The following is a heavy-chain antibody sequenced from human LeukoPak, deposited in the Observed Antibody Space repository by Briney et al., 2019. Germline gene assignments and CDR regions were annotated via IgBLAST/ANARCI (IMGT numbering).Heavy chain of an antibody. CDR3: ARIGYGSSSLDY. V-gene: IGHV3-7*01. CDR1: GFTFSNFL. Sequence: GSLRLSCSASGFTFSNFLMTWVPQAPGKGLAWVANINQDGSTKYYVDSVKGRITISRDNAKNSVYLQVNSLTAEDTALYYCARIGYGSSSLDYWGQGTLVIVSS. CDR2: INQDGSTK. D-gene: IGHD6-6*01. J-gene: IGHJ4*02.